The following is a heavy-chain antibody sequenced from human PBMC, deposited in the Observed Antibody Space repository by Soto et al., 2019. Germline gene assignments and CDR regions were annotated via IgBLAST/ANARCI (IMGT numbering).Heavy chain of an antibody. CDR2: INWDSGSI. D-gene: IGHD6-13*01. J-gene: IGHJ1*01. CDR1: GFTFDDYA. CDR3: VKDESINWYSGHFRH. Sequence: GGSLRLSCAASGFTFDDYAMHGVRQVPGKGLEWVSGINWDSGSIGYGDSVKGRFAISRDNAKNSLHLQMNSLSAEDTAFYYCVKDESINWYSGHFRHWGQGTLVTVSS. V-gene: IGHV3-9*01.